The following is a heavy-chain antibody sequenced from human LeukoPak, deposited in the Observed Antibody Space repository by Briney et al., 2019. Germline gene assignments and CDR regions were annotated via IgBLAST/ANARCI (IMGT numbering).Heavy chain of an antibody. CDR1: GYTFTGYY. CDR3: AYEGITGTGYFDY. D-gene: IGHD1-7*01. CDR2: INPNSGGT. Sequence: ASVKVSCKASGYTFTGYYMHWVRQAPGQGLEWMGWINPNSGGTNYAQKFQGRVTMTRDTSISTAYMELSRLRSDGTAVYYCAYEGITGTGYFDYWGQGTLVTVSS. V-gene: IGHV1-2*02. J-gene: IGHJ4*02.